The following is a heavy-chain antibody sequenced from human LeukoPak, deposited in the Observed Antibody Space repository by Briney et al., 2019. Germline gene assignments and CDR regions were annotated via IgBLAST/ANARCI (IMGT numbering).Heavy chain of an antibody. CDR1: GGSFSGYY. V-gene: IGHV4-34*01. CDR3: ARGPRYSGYDLNY. J-gene: IGHJ4*02. D-gene: IGHD5-12*01. CDR2: INHSGST. Sequence: PSETLSLTCAVYGGSFSGYYWSWIRQPPGKGLEWIGEINHSGSTNYNPSLKSRVTISVDTSKKQFSLKLSSVTAADTAVYYCARGPRYSGYDLNYWGQGTLVTVSS.